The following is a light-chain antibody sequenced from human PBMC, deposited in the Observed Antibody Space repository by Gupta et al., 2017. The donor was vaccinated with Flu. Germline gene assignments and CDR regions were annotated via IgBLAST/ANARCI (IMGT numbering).Light chain of an antibody. CDR1: QSVGSN. V-gene: IGKV3-15*01. CDR2: GAS. CDR3: QQYHNWPPIT. Sequence: EIVMTQSPATLSVSPGERATLSCRASQSVGSNLAWYQQKPGQAPRLLIYGASTRDTGIPARFSGSGSGKELTLTISSRQSEDFASYYCQQYHNWPPITFGGGTKVEIK. J-gene: IGKJ4*01.